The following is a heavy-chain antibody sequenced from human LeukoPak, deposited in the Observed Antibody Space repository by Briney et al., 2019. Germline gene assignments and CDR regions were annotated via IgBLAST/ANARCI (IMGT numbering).Heavy chain of an antibody. J-gene: IGHJ6*02. Sequence: PGGSLRLSCAASGFTFSSYGMHWVRQAPGKGLEWVAVISYDGSNKYYADSVKGRFTISRDNSKNTLHLQMNSLRAEDTAVYYCAKDLTLYYYYGMDVWGQGTTVTVSS. CDR2: ISYDGSNK. D-gene: IGHD1-14*01. CDR1: GFTFSSYG. V-gene: IGHV3-30*18. CDR3: AKDLTLYYYYGMDV.